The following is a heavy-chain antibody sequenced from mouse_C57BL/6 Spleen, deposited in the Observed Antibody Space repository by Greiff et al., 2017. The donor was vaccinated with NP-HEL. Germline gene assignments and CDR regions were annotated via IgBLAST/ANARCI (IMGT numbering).Heavy chain of an antibody. CDR2: IWSGGST. J-gene: IGHJ2*01. Sequence: VQLQESGPGLVQPSQSLSITCTVSGFSLTSYGVHWVRQSPGKGLEWLGVIWSGGSTDYNAAFISRLSISKDNSKSQVFFKMNSLQADDTAIYYCARSRITTVVAPFDYWGQGTTLTVSS. V-gene: IGHV2-2*01. CDR1: GFSLTSYG. CDR3: ARSRITTVVAPFDY. D-gene: IGHD1-1*01.